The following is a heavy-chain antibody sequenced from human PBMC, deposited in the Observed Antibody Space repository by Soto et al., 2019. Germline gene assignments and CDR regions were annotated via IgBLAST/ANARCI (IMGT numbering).Heavy chain of an antibody. J-gene: IGHJ4*02. V-gene: IGHV4-4*07. CDR2: IYTSGST. Sequence: SETQSLTGTVSGGSISSYYWSWIRQPAGKGLEWIGRIYTSGSTNYNPSLKSRVTMSVDTSKNQFSLKLSSVTAADTAVYYCARDSTPSYGGSYYPLYYFDYWGQGTLVTVSS. D-gene: IGHD1-26*01. CDR3: ARDSTPSYGGSYYPLYYFDY. CDR1: GGSISSYY.